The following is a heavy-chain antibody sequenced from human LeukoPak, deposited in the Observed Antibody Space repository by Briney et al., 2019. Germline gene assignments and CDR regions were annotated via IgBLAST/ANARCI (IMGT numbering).Heavy chain of an antibody. Sequence: GGSLRLSCAASGFTVSSNYMSWVRQAPGKGLEWVSVIYSGGSTYYADSVKGRFTISRDNSKNTLYLQMNSLRAEDTAVYYCARGGVAYSSSWYNWFDPWGQGTLVTVSS. V-gene: IGHV3-66*01. D-gene: IGHD6-13*01. CDR3: ARGGVAYSSSWYNWFDP. J-gene: IGHJ5*02. CDR1: GFTVSSNY. CDR2: IYSGGST.